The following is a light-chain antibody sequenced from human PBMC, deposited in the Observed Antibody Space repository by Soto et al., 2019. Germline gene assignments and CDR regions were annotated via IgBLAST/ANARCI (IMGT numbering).Light chain of an antibody. J-gene: IGLJ1*01. CDR1: SSDVGGHNY. Sequence: QSVLTQPASVSGSPGQSITISCTGTSSDVGGHNYVSWYQQHPGKAPKPMIYGVSNRPSGVSDRFSGSKSGNTASLTISGLQAEDEADYYCSSYTSSSILYVFGTGTKLTVL. V-gene: IGLV2-14*01. CDR2: GVS. CDR3: SSYTSSSILYV.